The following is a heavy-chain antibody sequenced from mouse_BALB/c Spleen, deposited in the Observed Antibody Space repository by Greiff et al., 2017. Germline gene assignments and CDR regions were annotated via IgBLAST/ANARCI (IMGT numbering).Heavy chain of an antibody. J-gene: IGHJ2*01. Sequence: VQLKESGAELVKPGASVKLSCTASGFNIKDTYMHWVKQRPEQGLEWIGRIDPANGNTKYDPKFQGKATITADTSSNTAYLQLSSLTSEDTAVYYCARCGNYDYFDYWGQGTTLTVSS. CDR2: IDPANGNT. CDR3: ARCGNYDYFDY. CDR1: GFNIKDTY. D-gene: IGHD2-1*01. V-gene: IGHV14-3*02.